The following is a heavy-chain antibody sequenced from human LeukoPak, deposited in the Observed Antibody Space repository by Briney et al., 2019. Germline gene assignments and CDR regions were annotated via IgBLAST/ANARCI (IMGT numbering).Heavy chain of an antibody. J-gene: IGHJ4*02. D-gene: IGHD1-26*01. Sequence: PGGSLRLSCAASGFSFTKYMMSWVRQAPGKGLEWVACIKQDGGEKYYVESLKGRFTISRDNAKNSLYLQMNSLRDEDTAIYYCARLFGSHDYWGQGTLVPVTS. V-gene: IGHV3-7*01. CDR3: ARLFGSHDY. CDR1: GFSFTKYM. CDR2: IKQDGGEK.